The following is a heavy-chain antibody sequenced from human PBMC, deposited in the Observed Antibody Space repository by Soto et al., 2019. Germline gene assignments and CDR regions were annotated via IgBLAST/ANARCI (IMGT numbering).Heavy chain of an antibody. Sequence: SETLSLTCTVSGGSISSYYWSWIRQPPGKGLEWIGYIYYSGSTNYNPSLKSRVTISVDTSKNQFSLKLSSVTAAETAVYYCARDLGPRVGAHTDALMFAFDIWGQGTMVTVSS. CDR3: ARDLGPRVGAHTDALMFAFDI. V-gene: IGHV4-59*01. CDR1: GGSISSYY. D-gene: IGHD1-26*01. J-gene: IGHJ3*02. CDR2: IYYSGST.